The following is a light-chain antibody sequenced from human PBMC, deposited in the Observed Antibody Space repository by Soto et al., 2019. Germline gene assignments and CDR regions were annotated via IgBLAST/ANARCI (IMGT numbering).Light chain of an antibody. CDR3: SSYTSTNTFV. Sequence: QSALTQPASVSGSPGQSITISCTGTSSDVGAYNYVSWHQQHPGKAPKVLIYEVSHRPSGVSNRFSGSKSGNTASLTISGLQAEDEADYYCSSYTSTNTFVFGGGTKLTVL. CDR2: EVS. V-gene: IGLV2-14*01. J-gene: IGLJ3*02. CDR1: SSDVGAYNY.